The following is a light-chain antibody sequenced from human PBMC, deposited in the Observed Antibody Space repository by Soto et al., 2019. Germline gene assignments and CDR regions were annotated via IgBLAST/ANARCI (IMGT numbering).Light chain of an antibody. CDR1: QRVTSND. V-gene: IGKV3-20*01. CDR3: HQYGSSPQT. CDR2: ATS. Sequence: EIVLTQSPGTLSLSPGERATLSCRASQRVTSNDLAWYQQKPGQVPGLLIYATSTRASGIPDRFSGSGSGTEFTLTISRLEPEDFAVYYCHQYGSSPQTFGQGTKVDIK. J-gene: IGKJ1*01.